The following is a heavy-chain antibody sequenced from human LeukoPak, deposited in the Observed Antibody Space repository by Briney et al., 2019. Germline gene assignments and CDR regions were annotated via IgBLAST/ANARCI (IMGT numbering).Heavy chain of an antibody. CDR1: GFTFSSYA. Sequence: GGSLRLSCAASGFTFSSYAMSWVRQAPGKGLEWVSSISGSGGSTYYADSVKGRFTISRDSSKNTLYLQMNSLRAEDTAVYYCAKYVSAKGPPYGLDVWGQGTTVTVSS. CDR3: AKYVSAKGPPYGLDV. D-gene: IGHD2/OR15-2a*01. V-gene: IGHV3-23*01. CDR2: ISGSGGST. J-gene: IGHJ6*02.